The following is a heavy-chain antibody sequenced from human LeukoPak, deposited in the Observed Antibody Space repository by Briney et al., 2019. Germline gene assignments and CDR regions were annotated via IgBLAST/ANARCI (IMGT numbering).Heavy chain of an antibody. Sequence: GGPLTVSCPPSGFTFSGYRLNGAGQAQGKGWEWVSYISISRSSIYYADSVKGRFTISRNNAKNSLYLQMNSLRAEDTAVYYCARHRPSDYWGQGTLVTVSS. CDR3: ARHRPSDY. D-gene: IGHD6-6*01. CDR1: GFTFSGYR. V-gene: IGHV3-48*01. J-gene: IGHJ4*02. CDR2: ISISRSSI.